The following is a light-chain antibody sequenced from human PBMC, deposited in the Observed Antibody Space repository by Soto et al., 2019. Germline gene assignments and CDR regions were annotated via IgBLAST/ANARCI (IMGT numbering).Light chain of an antibody. CDR1: QSISSW. Sequence: DIQMTQSPSTLSASVGDRVTITCRASQSISSWLAWYQQKPGKAPKLLIYKASSLESGVPSRFSGSGSGTEFTLTISSMQPDYFATYYCQQYNSYSTFGQGTKVEIK. CDR3: QQYNSYST. J-gene: IGKJ1*01. CDR2: KAS. V-gene: IGKV1-5*03.